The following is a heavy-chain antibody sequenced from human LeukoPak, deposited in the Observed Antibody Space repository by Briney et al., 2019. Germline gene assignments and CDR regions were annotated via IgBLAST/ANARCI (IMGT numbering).Heavy chain of an antibody. V-gene: IGHV3-23*01. CDR2: ITGSGGST. CDR3: AGEKIVGATFDDY. D-gene: IGHD1-26*01. J-gene: IGHJ4*02. CDR1: GFTFSGYA. Sequence: GGSLRLSCAASGFTFSGYAMRWVRQAPGKGLEWVSTITGSGGSTYYADSVKGRFTISRDNSKNTLYLQMNSLRAEDTAVYYCAGEKIVGATFDDYWGQGTLVTVSS.